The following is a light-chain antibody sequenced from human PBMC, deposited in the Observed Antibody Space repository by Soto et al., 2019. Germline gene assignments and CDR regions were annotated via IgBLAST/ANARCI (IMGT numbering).Light chain of an antibody. CDR2: SDD. CDR1: SSNIGDNT. CDR3: AAWDDSLNGQVV. Sequence: QSVLTQPPSASGTPGQRVTISCSGSSSNIGDNTVNWYQQLPGTAPKLLIYSDDQRPSGVPDRFSGSKSGTSASLAISGLQSEDEAEYLCAAWDDSLNGQVVFGGGTQLTVL. V-gene: IGLV1-44*01. J-gene: IGLJ2*01.